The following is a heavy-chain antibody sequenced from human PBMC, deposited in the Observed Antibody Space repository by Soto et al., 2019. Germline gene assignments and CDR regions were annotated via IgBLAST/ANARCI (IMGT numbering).Heavy chain of an antibody. CDR3: ARHAPSNTYYYGSGTPLPDY. D-gene: IGHD3-10*01. CDR2: IYPGDSDT. V-gene: IGHV5-51*01. Sequence: PGQSLKISCKGSGYSFTSYWIGWVRQMPGKGLEWMGIIYPGDSDTRYSPSFQGQVTISADKSISTAYLQWSSLKASDTAMYYCARHAPSNTYYYGSGTPLPDYWGQGNLVTVS. J-gene: IGHJ4*02. CDR1: GYSFTSYW.